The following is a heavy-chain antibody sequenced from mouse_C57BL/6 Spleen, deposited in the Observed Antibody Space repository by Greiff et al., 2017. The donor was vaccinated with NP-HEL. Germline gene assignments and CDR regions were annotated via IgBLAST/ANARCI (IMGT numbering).Heavy chain of an antibody. J-gene: IGHJ2*01. CDR2: IYPGSGST. CDR3: ARNFHYYGSPYYFDY. V-gene: IGHV1-55*01. CDR1: GYTFTSYW. Sequence: QVQLQQPGAELVKPGASVKMSCKASGYTFTSYWITWVKQRPGQGLEWIGDIYPGSGSTTYNEKFKSKATLTVDTSSSTAYMQLSSLTSEDSAVYYCARNFHYYGSPYYFDYWGQGTTLTVSS. D-gene: IGHD1-1*01.